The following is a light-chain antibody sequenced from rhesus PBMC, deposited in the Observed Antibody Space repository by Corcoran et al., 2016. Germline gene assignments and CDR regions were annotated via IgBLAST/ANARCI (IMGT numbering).Light chain of an antibody. CDR3: LQYNDLLPFT. V-gene: IGKV3S9*01. CDR2: GAS. J-gene: IGKJ3*01. CDR1: QSVSSY. Sequence: EIVMTQSPATLALSPGERATLSCRASQSVSSYLAWYQQKPGQAPRPLIYGASSRATCSPDRFSGSGSGTEFTLTISSLEPEDVGVYFCLQYNDLLPFTFGPGTKLDIK.